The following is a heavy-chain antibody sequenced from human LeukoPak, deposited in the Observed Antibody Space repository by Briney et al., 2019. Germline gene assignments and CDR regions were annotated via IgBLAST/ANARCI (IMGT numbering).Heavy chain of an antibody. V-gene: IGHV1-24*01. J-gene: IGHJ4*02. CDR3: ATGRPTTGIQLWFWLTN. D-gene: IGHD5-18*01. CDR2: FDPEDGET. Sequence: ASVKVSCKVSGYTLTELSMHWVRQAPGKGLEWMGGFDPEDGETIYAQKFQGRVTMTEDTSTDTAYMELSSLRSEDTAVYYCATGRPTTGIQLWFWLTNWGQGTLVTVSS. CDR1: GYTLTELS.